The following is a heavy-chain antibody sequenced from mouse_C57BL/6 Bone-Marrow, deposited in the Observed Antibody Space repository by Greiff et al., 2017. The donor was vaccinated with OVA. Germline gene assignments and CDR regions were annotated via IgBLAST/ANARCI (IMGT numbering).Heavy chain of an antibody. J-gene: IGHJ2*01. CDR1: GYTFTSYG. D-gene: IGHD1-1*01. CDR3: APGAVVACDY. Sequence: QVQLKESGAELARPGASVKLSCKASGYTFTSYGISWVKQRTGQGLEWIGEIYPRSGNTYYNEKFKGKATLTAYKSSSTAYMELRSLTSEDSAVYFCAPGAVVACDYWGQGTTLTVSS. CDR2: IYPRSGNT. V-gene: IGHV1-81*01.